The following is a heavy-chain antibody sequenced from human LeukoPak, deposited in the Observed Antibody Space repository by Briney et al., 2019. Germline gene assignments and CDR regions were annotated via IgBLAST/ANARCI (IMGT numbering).Heavy chain of an antibody. D-gene: IGHD5-18*01. Sequence: ASVKVSCKASGYTFTSYDINWVRQATGQGLEWMGWVNPYIGNTGYAQKFQGRVSITRNTSISTVYMELSSLRSEDTAVYFCARAVETALDYWGQGTLVTVSS. CDR1: GYTFTSYD. CDR2: VNPYIGNT. CDR3: ARAVETALDY. J-gene: IGHJ4*02. V-gene: IGHV1-8*03.